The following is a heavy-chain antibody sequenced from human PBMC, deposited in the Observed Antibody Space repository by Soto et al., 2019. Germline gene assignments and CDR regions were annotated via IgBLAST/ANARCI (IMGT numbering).Heavy chain of an antibody. D-gene: IGHD3-22*01. J-gene: IGHJ5*02. CDR1: GYTLTSYY. V-gene: IGHV1-46*01. CDR2: INPSGGST. Sequence: ASVKVSCKAPGYTLTSYYMHWVRQAPGQGLEWMGIINPSGGSTNYAQKFQGRVTMTTDTSTSTAYMELRSLRSDDTAVYYCARDTEVRYSDSNGYYESAWSQGTLVTVS. CDR3: ARDTEVRYSDSNGYYESA.